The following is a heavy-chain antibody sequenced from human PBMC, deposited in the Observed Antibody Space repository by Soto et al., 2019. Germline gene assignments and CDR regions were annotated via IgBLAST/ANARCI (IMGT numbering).Heavy chain of an antibody. CDR3: ARDSGYLLDY. V-gene: IGHV4-31*03. CDR1: GGSISSGGYY. Sequence: SETLCLTCTVSGGSISSGGYYWSWIRQHPGKGLEWIGYIYYSGGTYYNPSLKSRVTISVDTSKNQFSLKLSSVTAADTAVYYCARDSGYLLDYWGQGTLVTVSS. D-gene: IGHD3-22*01. CDR2: IYYSGGT. J-gene: IGHJ4*02.